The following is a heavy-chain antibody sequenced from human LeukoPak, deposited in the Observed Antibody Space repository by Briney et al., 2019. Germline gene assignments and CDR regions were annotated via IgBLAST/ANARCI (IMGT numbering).Heavy chain of an antibody. J-gene: IGHJ4*02. CDR3: ASEVATINPFDY. Sequence: SQTLSLTCAISGDSVSSNSAAWNWIRQSPSRGLEWQGRTYYRSKWYNDYAVSVKSRITINPDTSKNQFSLHLNSVTPEDTAVYYCASEVATINPFDYWGQGTLVTVSS. V-gene: IGHV6-1*01. CDR1: GDSVSSNSAA. CDR2: TYYRSKWYN. D-gene: IGHD5-12*01.